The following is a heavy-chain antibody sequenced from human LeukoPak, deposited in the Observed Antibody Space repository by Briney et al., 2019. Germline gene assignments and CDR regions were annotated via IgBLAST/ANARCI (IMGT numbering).Heavy chain of an antibody. Sequence: ASVKVSCKASGYTFTSYDINWVRQATGQGLEWMGWMNPNSGNTGYAQKFQGRVTMTEDTSTDTAYMELSSLRSEDTAVYYCATGRPYSSRLWFDPWGQGTLVTVSS. CDR1: GYTFTSYD. V-gene: IGHV1-8*01. CDR3: ATGRPYSSRLWFDP. CDR2: MNPNSGNT. D-gene: IGHD6-13*01. J-gene: IGHJ5*02.